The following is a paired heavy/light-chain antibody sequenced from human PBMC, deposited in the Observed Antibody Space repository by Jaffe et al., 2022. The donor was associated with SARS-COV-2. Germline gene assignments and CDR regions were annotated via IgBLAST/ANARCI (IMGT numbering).Light chain of an antibody. J-gene: IGKJ2*01. CDR1: QGIGND. V-gene: IGKV1-17*01. CDR3: LQHNNYPYT. CDR2: GAS. Sequence: DIQMTQSPSSLSASVGDRVTITCRANQGIGNDLGWYQQKPGKAPKRLIYGASNLQSGVPSRFSGSGSGTEFTLTISSLQPEDFATYYCLQHNNYPYTFGQGTKLEIK.
Heavy chain of an antibody. CDR2: INSDGGST. CDR1: GFAFSSYW. J-gene: IGHJ4*02. V-gene: IGHV3-74*01. CDR3: GSFDY. Sequence: EVQLVESGGGLVQPGGSLTLSCAASGFAFSSYWMHWVRQAPGKGLVWVSRINSDGGSTNYADSVKGRFTISRDNAKNTLYLQMNSLRAEDTAVYYCGSFDYWGQGTLVTVSS.